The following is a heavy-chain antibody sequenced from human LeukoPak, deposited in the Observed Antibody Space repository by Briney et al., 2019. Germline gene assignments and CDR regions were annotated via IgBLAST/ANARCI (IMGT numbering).Heavy chain of an antibody. D-gene: IGHD3-10*02. CDR3: AELGITMIGGV. CDR2: ISSSGSTI. V-gene: IGHV3-48*04. Sequence: TGGSLRLSCEVSGFTFATSWMNWVRQAPGKGLEWVSYISSSGSTIYYADSVKGRFTISRDNAKNSLYLQMNSLRAEDTAVYYCAELGITMIGGVWGKGTTVTISS. CDR1: GFTFATSW. J-gene: IGHJ6*04.